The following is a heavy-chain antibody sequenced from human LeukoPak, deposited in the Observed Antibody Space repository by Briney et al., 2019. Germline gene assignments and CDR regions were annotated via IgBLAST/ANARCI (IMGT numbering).Heavy chain of an antibody. V-gene: IGHV1-46*01. CDR3: ARASSDLLTLDY. D-gene: IGHD6-19*01. Sequence: ASVRVSSMASGYTFTRYYMHWVRQAPGQGVEWMGIINPSGGSTSYAQKFRGRVTMTRDTSTSTVYMELSSLRSEDTRVYYCARASSDLLTLDYGGRGTLLTLS. CDR2: INPSGGST. CDR1: GYTFTRYY. J-gene: IGHJ4*02.